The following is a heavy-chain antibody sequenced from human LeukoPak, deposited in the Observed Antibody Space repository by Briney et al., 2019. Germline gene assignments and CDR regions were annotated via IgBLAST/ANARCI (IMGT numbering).Heavy chain of an antibody. D-gene: IGHD1-26*01. CDR2: IYSGGST. CDR1: GFIDYSNY. Sequence: PGGPLRLSCTASGFIDYSNYMIWVRQATGKGLECVSIIYSGGSTYYADSVKGRFTISRDNSKNTVYLQMDSLRAEDTAVYYCAKYSGSYLFDYWGQGTLVTVSS. CDR3: AKYSGSYLFDY. J-gene: IGHJ4*02. V-gene: IGHV3-53*01.